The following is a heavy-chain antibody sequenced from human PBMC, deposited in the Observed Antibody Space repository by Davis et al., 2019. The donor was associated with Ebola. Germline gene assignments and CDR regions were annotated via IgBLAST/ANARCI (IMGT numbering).Heavy chain of an antibody. J-gene: IGHJ6*02. Sequence: GESLKISCAASGFTFSSYAMSWVRQAPGKGLEWVSAISGSGGSTYYADSVKGRFTISRDNAKNSLYLQMNSLRDEDTAVYYCARDLGYQLLLDYYYYYYGMDVWGQGTTVTVSS. CDR3: ARDLGYQLLLDYYYYYYGMDV. D-gene: IGHD2-2*01. V-gene: IGHV3-23*01. CDR1: GFTFSSYA. CDR2: ISGSGGST.